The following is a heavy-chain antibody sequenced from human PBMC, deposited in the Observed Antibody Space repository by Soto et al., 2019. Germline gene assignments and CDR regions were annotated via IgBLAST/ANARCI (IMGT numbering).Heavy chain of an antibody. CDR1: GVTFSSYA. CDR2: ISGSGGST. V-gene: IGHV3-23*01. J-gene: IGHJ5*02. CDR3: ANGRGIAAAGSNWFDP. D-gene: IGHD6-13*01. Sequence: EVQLLESGGGLVQPGGSLRLSCAASGVTFSSYAMSWVRQAPGKGLEWVSAISGSGGSTYYADCVKGRFTISRDNSKNTLYLHMNSLRADDTAVYYCANGRGIAAAGSNWFDPLGQGTLVPVSP.